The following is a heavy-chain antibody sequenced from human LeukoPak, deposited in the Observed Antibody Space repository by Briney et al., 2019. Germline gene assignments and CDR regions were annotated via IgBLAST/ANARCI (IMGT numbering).Heavy chain of an antibody. D-gene: IGHD6-19*01. J-gene: IGHJ1*01. CDR2: TQSDGSDK. CDR3: ASRWYTSGWYFHR. CDR1: GFIFSSYG. V-gene: IGHV3-30*02. Sequence: GGSLRLSCVTSGFIFSSYGMHWVRQAPGKGLEWVAFTQSDGSDKYYVGSVKGRFTISRDNSKNTLYLQMNSLRAEDTAVYYCASRWYTSGWYFHRWGQGTLATVSS.